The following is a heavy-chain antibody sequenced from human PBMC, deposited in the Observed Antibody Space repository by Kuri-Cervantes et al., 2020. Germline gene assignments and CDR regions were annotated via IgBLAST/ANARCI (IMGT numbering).Heavy chain of an antibody. D-gene: IGHD3-16*01. J-gene: IGHJ6*02. CDR3: ARRAFARSGMDV. CDR2: ISGSGGST. CDR1: GFTFSDYY. V-gene: IGHV3-23*01. Sequence: GESLEISWAASGFTFSDYYMSWIRQAPGKGLEWVSAISGSGGSTYYADSVKGRFPISRDNSKYTLYLQMISLSAEDTAVYYCARRAFARSGMDVWGQGTTVTVSS.